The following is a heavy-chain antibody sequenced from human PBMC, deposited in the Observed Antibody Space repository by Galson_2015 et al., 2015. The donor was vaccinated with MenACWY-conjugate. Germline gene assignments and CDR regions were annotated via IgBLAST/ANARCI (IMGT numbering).Heavy chain of an antibody. CDR2: ISRDGGNR. Sequence: SLRLSCAASGFTFSSFAMHWVRQAPGKGLEHVATISRDGGNRYYVDSVKDRFSISRDNSKNTLYLQMSSLRAEDTAVYFCVKEERPPSLFDYWVQGTLVTVSS. CDR1: GFTFSSFA. D-gene: IGHD6-25*01. CDR3: VKEERPPSLFDY. J-gene: IGHJ4*02. V-gene: IGHV3-64D*09.